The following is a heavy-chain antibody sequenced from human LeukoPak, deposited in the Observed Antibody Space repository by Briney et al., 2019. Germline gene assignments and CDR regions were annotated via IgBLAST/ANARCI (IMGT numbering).Heavy chain of an antibody. CDR1: GYTFTGYY. V-gene: IGHV1-2*02. Sequence: ASVKVSCKASGYTFTGYYMHWVRQAPGQGLEWMGWINPNSGGTNYAQKFQGRVTMTRDTSISTAYMELSRLRSDDTAVYYCARGTYYYGSGSYPGNYYYYMDVWGKGTTVTVSS. D-gene: IGHD3-10*01. CDR3: ARGTYYYGSGSYPGNYYYYMDV. J-gene: IGHJ6*03. CDR2: INPNSGGT.